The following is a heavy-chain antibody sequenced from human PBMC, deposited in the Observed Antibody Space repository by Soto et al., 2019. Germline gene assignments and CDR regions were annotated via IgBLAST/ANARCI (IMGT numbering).Heavy chain of an antibody. D-gene: IGHD6-13*01. J-gene: IGHJ6*02. CDR2: INSDGSST. Sequence: GGSLRLSCAASGFTFSSYWMHWVRQAPGKGLVWVSRINSDGSSTSYADSVKGRFTISRDNAKNTLYLQMNSLRAEDTAVYYCASIQPGYSSSWYYAPYYGMDVWGQGTTVPVSS. V-gene: IGHV3-74*01. CDR1: GFTFSSYW. CDR3: ASIQPGYSSSWYYAPYYGMDV.